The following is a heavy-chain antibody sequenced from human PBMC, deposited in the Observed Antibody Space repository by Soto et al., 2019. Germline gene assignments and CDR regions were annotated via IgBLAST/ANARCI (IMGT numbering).Heavy chain of an antibody. J-gene: IGHJ6*03. CDR3: ARGGTAAREDYYYDMDV. Sequence: SETLSLTCAVYGGSFSGYYWSCIRQPPGKGLEWIGEINHSGSTNYNPSLKSRVTISVDTSKNQFSLKLSSVTAADTAVYYFARGGTAAREDYYYDMDVCGKGTTVTVS. CDR1: GGSFSGYY. D-gene: IGHD6-6*01. V-gene: IGHV4-34*01. CDR2: INHSGST.